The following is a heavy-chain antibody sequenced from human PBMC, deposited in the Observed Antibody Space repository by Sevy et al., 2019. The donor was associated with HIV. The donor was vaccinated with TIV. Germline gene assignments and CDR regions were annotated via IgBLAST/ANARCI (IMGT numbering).Heavy chain of an antibody. CDR2: ISGSSNYI. J-gene: IGHJ4*02. CDR1: GFTFSSYS. CDR3: ASGRDY. V-gene: IGHV3-21*06. Sequence: GGSLRLSCAASGFTFSSYSMNWVRQAPGKGLEWVSAISGSSNYIYYAESVKGRFIISRDNVKNTLYLQMNSLRAEDTAVYYCASGRDYWGQGTLVTVSS.